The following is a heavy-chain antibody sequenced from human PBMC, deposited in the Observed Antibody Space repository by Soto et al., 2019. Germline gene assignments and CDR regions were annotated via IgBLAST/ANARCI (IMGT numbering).Heavy chain of an antibody. J-gene: IGHJ5*02. V-gene: IGHV4-39*01. CDR2: IYYSGST. CDR3: ARLPITIFGVVPNWFDP. CDR1: GGSISSSSYY. D-gene: IGHD3-3*01. Sequence: SETLSLTCTVSGGSISSSSYYWGWIRQPPGKGLEWIGSIYYSGSTYYNPSLKSRVTISVDTSKNQFSLKLSSVTAADTAVYYCARLPITIFGVVPNWFDPWGQGTLVTVSS.